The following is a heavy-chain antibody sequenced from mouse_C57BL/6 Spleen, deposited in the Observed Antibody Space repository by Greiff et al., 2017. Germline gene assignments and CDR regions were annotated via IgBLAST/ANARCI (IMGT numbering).Heavy chain of an antibody. J-gene: IGHJ2*01. D-gene: IGHD1-1*01. V-gene: IGHV1-69*01. Sequence: QVQLQQPGAELVMPGASVKLSCKASGYTFTSYWMHWVKQRPGQGLAWIGEIDPSDSYTNYNQKFKGKSTLPVDKSSSTAYMQLSSRTSEDSAVYYCARSGDYGSSFYFDYWGQGTTLTVSS. CDR2: IDPSDSYT. CDR3: ARSGDYGSSFYFDY. CDR1: GYTFTSYW.